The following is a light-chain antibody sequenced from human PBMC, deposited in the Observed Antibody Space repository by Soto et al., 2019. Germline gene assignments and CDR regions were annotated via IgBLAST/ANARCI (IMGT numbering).Light chain of an antibody. V-gene: IGKV1-39*01. CDR3: QQSYSVPLT. Sequence: DIQMTKSPSSLSASVGDRVTITCRASQSISNYLNWYQQKPGKAPKLLIYAASSLQSAVPSRFSGSGSGTDFTLTISSLQPEDFSTYYCQQSYSVPLTFGGGTKVDIK. CDR1: QSISNY. CDR2: AAS. J-gene: IGKJ4*01.